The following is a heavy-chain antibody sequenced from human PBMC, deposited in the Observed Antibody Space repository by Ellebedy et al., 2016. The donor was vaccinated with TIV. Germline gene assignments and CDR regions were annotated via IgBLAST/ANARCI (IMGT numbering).Heavy chain of an antibody. CDR2: ITNDGKLK. J-gene: IGHJ4*02. D-gene: IGHD3-10*01. Sequence: PGGSLRLSCAVSGFTFSNYGMHWVRQPPGKGLDWVAVITNDGKLKYYTDSVGGRFTISRDNSKNTLYLQMNSLRAEDTAVYYCAAGYSMVRGVRTYFDYWGQGTLVTVSS. CDR3: AAGYSMVRGVRTYFDY. CDR1: GFTFSNYG. V-gene: IGHV3-30*03.